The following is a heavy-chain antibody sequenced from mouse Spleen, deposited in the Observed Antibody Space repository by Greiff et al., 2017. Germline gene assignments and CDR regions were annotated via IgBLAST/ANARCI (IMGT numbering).Heavy chain of an antibody. CDR2: IDPANGNT. Sequence: EVQGVESGAELVKPGASVKLSCTASGFNIKDTYMHWVKQRPEQGLEWIGRIDPANGNTKYAPKFQGKATITADTSSNTAYLQLSSLTSEDTAVYYCARWVSYYRGAMDYWGQGTSVTVSS. V-gene: IGHV14-3*02. D-gene: IGHD2-14*01. CDR1: GFNIKDTY. J-gene: IGHJ4*01. CDR3: ARWVSYYRGAMDY.